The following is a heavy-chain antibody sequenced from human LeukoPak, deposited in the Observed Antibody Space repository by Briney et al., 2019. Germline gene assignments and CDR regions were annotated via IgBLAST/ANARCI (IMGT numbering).Heavy chain of an antibody. CDR2: TNSGGTST. V-gene: IGHV3-23*01. J-gene: IGHJ6*02. Sequence: GGSLRLSCATSGFPFSDFSMSWVRQAPGKGLEWISTTNSGGTSTYYAESVKGRFTISRDNSKNTLYLQMNSLRAEDTAVYYCAKATVTTVTLPDYYYYGMDVWGQGTTVTVSS. CDR3: AKATVTTVTLPDYYYYGMDV. CDR1: GFPFSDFS. D-gene: IGHD4-17*01.